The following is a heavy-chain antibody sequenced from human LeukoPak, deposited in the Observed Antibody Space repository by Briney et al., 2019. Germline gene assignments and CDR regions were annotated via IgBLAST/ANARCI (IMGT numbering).Heavy chain of an antibody. CDR3: AKGSSGWSYYYYGMDV. J-gene: IGHJ6*02. CDR1: GVTLSSYA. CDR2: ISSSGSGGNT. V-gene: IGHV3-23*01. Sequence: GGSLRLSCAASGVTLSSYAMSWARQAPGKGLEWVSGISSSGSGGNTYYADSVKGRFTISRDSSRNALYLQMNSLRAEDTAVYYCAKGSSGWSYYYYGMDVWGQGTTVTVSS. D-gene: IGHD6-19*01.